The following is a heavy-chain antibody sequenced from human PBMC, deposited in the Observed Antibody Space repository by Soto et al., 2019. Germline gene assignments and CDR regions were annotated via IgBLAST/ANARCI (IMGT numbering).Heavy chain of an antibody. J-gene: IGHJ6*02. CDR1: GYTFSSYG. V-gene: IGHV1-18*01. CDR3: ARSGAYFYYYGMDV. CDR2: ISAYNGNT. Sequence: QVQLVQSGAEVKKPGASVKVSCKASGYTFSSYGISWVRQAPGQGLEWMGWISAYNGNTNYAQKIQDRVTMTTDTSTTTAYMALRSLRSDDTAVYYCARSGAYFYYYGMDVWGQGTTVTVSS. D-gene: IGHD7-27*01.